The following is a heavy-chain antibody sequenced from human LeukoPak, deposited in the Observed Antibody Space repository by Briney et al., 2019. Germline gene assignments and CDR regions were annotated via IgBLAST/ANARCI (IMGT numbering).Heavy chain of an antibody. D-gene: IGHD3-3*01. CDR2: ISSSSSYI. Sequence: GGSLRLSCAASGFTFSSYSMNWVRQAPGKGLEWVSSISSSSSYIYYADSVKGRFTISRDNAKDSLYLQMNSLRAEDTAVYYCARDRFALMDVWGQGTTVTVSS. CDR1: GFTFSSYS. J-gene: IGHJ6*02. CDR3: ARDRFALMDV. V-gene: IGHV3-21*01.